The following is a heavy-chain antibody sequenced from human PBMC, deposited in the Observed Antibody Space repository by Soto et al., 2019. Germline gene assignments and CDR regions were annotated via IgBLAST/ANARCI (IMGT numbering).Heavy chain of an antibody. D-gene: IGHD6-19*01. CDR3: ARSFPEGQWLVRNYYYGMDV. J-gene: IGHJ6*02. V-gene: IGHV3-30-3*01. CDR1: GFTFSSYA. Sequence: GGSLRLSCAASGFTFSSYAMHWVRQAPGKGLEWVAVISYDGSNKYYADSVKGRFTISRDNSKNTLYLQMNSLRAEDTAVYYCARSFPEGQWLVRNYYYGMDVWGQGTTVTVSS. CDR2: ISYDGSNK.